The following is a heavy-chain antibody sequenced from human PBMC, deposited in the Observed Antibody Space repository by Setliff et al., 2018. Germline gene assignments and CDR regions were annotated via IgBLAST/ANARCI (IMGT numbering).Heavy chain of an antibody. CDR2: MNPNTGGT. CDR1: GYTFTDYG. Sequence: GASVKVSCKASGYTFTDYGINWVRQAPGQGLEWMGWMNPNTGGTTYAQAFQARITMTRDTSISTAYMELSRLTSDDSAVYYCARAVSGYDYHYFDKWGQGTLVTVSS. J-gene: IGHJ4*02. CDR3: ARAVSGYDYHYFDK. D-gene: IGHD5-12*01. V-gene: IGHV1-2*02.